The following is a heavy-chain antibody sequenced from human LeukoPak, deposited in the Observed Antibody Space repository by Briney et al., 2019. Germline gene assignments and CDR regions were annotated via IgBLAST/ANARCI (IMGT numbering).Heavy chain of an antibody. J-gene: IGHJ4*02. Sequence: PGRSLRLSCEASEITFSSYAMHWVRQAPGKGLEWVAVISYDGNNKYYADSVKGRFTISRDNSKNTLYLQMNSLRAEDTAVYYCARATTIYFDYWGQGTLVTVSS. CDR3: ARATTIYFDY. CDR2: ISYDGNNK. CDR1: EITFSSYA. D-gene: IGHD1-14*01. V-gene: IGHV3-30*14.